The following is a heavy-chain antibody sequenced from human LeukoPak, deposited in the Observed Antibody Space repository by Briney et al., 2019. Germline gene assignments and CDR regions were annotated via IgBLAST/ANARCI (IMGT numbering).Heavy chain of an antibody. CDR1: GFTFSSYG. D-gene: IGHD4-11*01. CDR2: IWYDGSNK. Sequence: PGRSLRLSCAASGFTFSSYGMHWVRQAPGKGLERVAVIWYDGSNKYYADSVKGRFTISRDNSKNTLYLQMNSLRAEDTAVYYCAKDRGSRGYSNYDFDYWGQGTLVTVSS. CDR3: AKDRGSRGYSNYDFDY. J-gene: IGHJ4*02. V-gene: IGHV3-33*06.